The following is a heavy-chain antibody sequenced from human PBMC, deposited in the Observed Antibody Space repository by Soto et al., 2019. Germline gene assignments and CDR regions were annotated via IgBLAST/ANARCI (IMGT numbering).Heavy chain of an antibody. CDR2: ISWDGGII. V-gene: IGHV3-43*01. D-gene: IGHD2-15*01. CDR3: AKDIGTHSSPTCSD. J-gene: IGHJ4*02. CDR1: GLIFDRYT. Sequence: EVKLVESGGVVVQPGGSLRLSCVASGLIFDRYTMHWVRQGPGKGLEWVGLISWDGGIISYGDSVEGRITISRDNSKSSLYLQMYNLAPEDTALYYCAKDIGTHSSPTCSDWGQGTLVTVSS.